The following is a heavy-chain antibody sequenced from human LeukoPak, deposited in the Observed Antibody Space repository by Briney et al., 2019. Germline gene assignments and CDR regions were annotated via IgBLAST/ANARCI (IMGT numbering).Heavy chain of an antibody. CDR3: ARDPDYGSGQGY. CDR1: GGTFSSYA. CDR2: IISIFGTA. J-gene: IGHJ4*02. V-gene: IGHV1-69*01. Sequence: SVKVSCKASGGTFSSYAISWVRQAPGQGLEWMGGIISIFGTANYAQKFQGRVTITADESTSTAYMELSSLRSEDTAVYYCARDPDYGSGQGYWGQGTLVTVSS. D-gene: IGHD3-10*01.